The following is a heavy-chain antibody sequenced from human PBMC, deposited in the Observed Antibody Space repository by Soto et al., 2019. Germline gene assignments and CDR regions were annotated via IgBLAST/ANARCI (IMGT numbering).Heavy chain of an antibody. CDR3: ARDLRGVTDPRFDP. J-gene: IGHJ5*02. V-gene: IGHV1-69*01. CDR2: IIPIFGTA. D-gene: IGHD3-10*01. Sequence: QVQLVQSGAEVKKPGSSVKVSCKASGGTFSSYAISWVRQAPGQGLEWMGGIIPIFGTANYAQKFQGRDTITADASTSPAYMELSSLRSEDTAVYYCARDLRGVTDPRFDPWGQGTLVTVSS. CDR1: GGTFSSYA.